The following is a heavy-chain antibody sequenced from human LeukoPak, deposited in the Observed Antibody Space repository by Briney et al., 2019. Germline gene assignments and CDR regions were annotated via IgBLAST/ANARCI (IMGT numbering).Heavy chain of an antibody. CDR3: AKRQRITLFGVNTDYFDY. CDR2: ISDSGAGT. J-gene: IGHJ4*02. Sequence: PGGSLRLSCAASGFTFNNYAMGWVRQDPGQGLEWVSSISDSGAGTYFADSVKGRFIISRDNSKNTLYLQMSSLRADETAVYYCAKRQRITLFGVNTDYFDYWGQGTLVTVSS. D-gene: IGHD3-3*01. CDR1: GFTFNNYA. V-gene: IGHV3-23*01.